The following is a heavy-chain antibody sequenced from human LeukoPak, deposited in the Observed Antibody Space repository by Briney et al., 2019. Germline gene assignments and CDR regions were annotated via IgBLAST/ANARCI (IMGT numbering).Heavy chain of an antibody. CDR3: AKDPHDFWSGYVFDY. J-gene: IGHJ4*02. CDR1: GFNVNSYY. Sequence: GGSLRLSCAASGFNVNSYYMSWVRQAPGRGLEWVSALSSGDNTHYADSVNGRFTISRDNSKNTLYLQLNSLRAEDTAVYYCAKDPHDFWSGYVFDYWGQGTLVTVSS. CDR2: LSSGDNT. V-gene: IGHV3-53*01. D-gene: IGHD3-3*01.